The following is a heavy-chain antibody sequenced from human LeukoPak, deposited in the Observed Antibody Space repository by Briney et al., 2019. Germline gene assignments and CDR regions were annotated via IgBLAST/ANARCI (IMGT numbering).Heavy chain of an antibody. D-gene: IGHD3-10*01. V-gene: IGHV3-53*01. CDR3: ARGLEVRGVLFDY. CDR1: GFTFSDDW. Sequence: GGSLRLSCAASGFTFSDDWMNWVRQAPGKGLEWVSVIYSGGSTYYADSVKGRFTISRDNSKNTLYLQMNSLRAEDTAVYYCARGLEVRGVLFDYWGQGTLVTVSS. CDR2: IYSGGST. J-gene: IGHJ4*02.